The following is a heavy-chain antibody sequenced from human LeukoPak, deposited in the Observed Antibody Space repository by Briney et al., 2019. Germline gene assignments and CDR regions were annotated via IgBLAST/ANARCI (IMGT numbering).Heavy chain of an antibody. CDR3: ASRKATVTTPLDY. J-gene: IGHJ4*02. Sequence: GVSLRLSCAASGFTFSSYAMSWVRQAPGKGLEWVSAISGSGGSTYYADSVKGRFTISRDNSKNTLYLQMNSLRAEDTAVYCCASRKATVTTPLDYWGQGTLVTVSS. CDR2: ISGSGGST. D-gene: IGHD4-17*01. CDR1: GFTFSSYA. V-gene: IGHV3-23*01.